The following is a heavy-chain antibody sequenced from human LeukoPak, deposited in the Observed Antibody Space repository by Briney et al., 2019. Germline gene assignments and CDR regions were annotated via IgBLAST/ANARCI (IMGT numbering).Heavy chain of an antibody. Sequence: GGSLRLSCAASGFTFSNYAMSWVRQAPGKGLEWVSAISGSGGSTYYADSVKGRFTISRDNSKNTLYLQMTSLRAEDSAVYYCARYCTSTSCADSSYYGMDVWGQGTTVTVSS. CDR1: GFTFSNYA. CDR2: ISGSGGST. CDR3: ARYCTSTSCADSSYYGMDV. J-gene: IGHJ6*02. V-gene: IGHV3-23*01. D-gene: IGHD2-2*01.